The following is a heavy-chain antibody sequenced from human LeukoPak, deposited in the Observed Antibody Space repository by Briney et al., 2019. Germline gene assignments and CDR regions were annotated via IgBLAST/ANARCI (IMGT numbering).Heavy chain of an antibody. CDR2: IRNDGTDK. J-gene: IGHJ3*02. CDR3: ANDRHPYVFDI. V-gene: IGHV3-30*02. CDR1: GFIFSSNG. Sequence: PGGSLRLSCAASGFIFSSNGMHWARQAPGKGLEWVAFIRNDGTDKDYADSVKGRFAVSRDNSKNTLYLQMNSLRPEDTAVYYCANDRHPYVFDIWGQGTMVTVSS.